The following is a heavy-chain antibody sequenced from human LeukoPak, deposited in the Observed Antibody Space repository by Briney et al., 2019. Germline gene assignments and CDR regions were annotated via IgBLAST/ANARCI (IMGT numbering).Heavy chain of an antibody. D-gene: IGHD5/OR15-5a*01. Sequence: ASVKVSCKVSGYTFTSYGISWVRQAPGQGLEWMGWISAYNGNTNYAQKLQGRVTMTTDTSTSTAYMELRSLRSDDTAVYYCARDLVYVSGSRRKDYFDYWGQGTLVTVSS. V-gene: IGHV1-18*01. CDR2: ISAYNGNT. CDR1: GYTFTSYG. J-gene: IGHJ4*02. CDR3: ARDLVYVSGSRRKDYFDY.